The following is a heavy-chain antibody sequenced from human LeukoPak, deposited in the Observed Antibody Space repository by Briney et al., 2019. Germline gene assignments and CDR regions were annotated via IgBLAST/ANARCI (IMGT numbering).Heavy chain of an antibody. CDR2: MNPNSGNT. J-gene: IGHJ5*02. CDR3: ARDLLPATNWFDP. Sequence: GASVKVSCKASGGTFSSYAISWVRQAPGQGLEWMGWMNPNSGNTGYAQKFQGRVTMTRNTSISTAYMELSSLRSEDTAVYYCARDLLPATNWFDPWGQGTLVTVSS. CDR1: GGTFSSYA. V-gene: IGHV1-8*02. D-gene: IGHD2-2*01.